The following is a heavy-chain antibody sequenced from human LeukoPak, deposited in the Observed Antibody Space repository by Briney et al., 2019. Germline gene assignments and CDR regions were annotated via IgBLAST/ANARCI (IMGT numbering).Heavy chain of an antibody. CDR3: ARDCSGGGCYSFYY. CDR1: GFTFSSYW. D-gene: IGHD2-15*01. Sequence: GGSLRLSCAASGFTFSSYWMSWVRQAPGKGLEWVANINQDGREKYYADSVRGRFTISRDNAKNSLYLQMSGLRAEDTAVYYCARDCSGGGCYSFYYWGQGSLVTVS. CDR2: INQDGREK. V-gene: IGHV3-7*01. J-gene: IGHJ4*02.